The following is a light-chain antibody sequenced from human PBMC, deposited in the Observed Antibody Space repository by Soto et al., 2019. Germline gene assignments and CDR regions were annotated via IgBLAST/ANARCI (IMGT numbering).Light chain of an antibody. J-gene: IGLJ3*02. CDR2: SNN. CDR3: AAWDDSQSGWV. V-gene: IGLV1-44*01. CDR1: SSNIGSNT. Sequence: QSVLTQPPSASGTSGQRVTISCSGSSSNIGSNTVNWYQQLPGTAPKLLTYSNNQRPSGVPDRFSGSKSGTSASLAISGLQSEDEADYSCAAWDDSQSGWVFGGGTKLTVL.